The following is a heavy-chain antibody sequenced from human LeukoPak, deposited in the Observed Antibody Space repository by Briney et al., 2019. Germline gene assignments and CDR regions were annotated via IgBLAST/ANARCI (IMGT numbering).Heavy chain of an antibody. Sequence: PSETLSLTCTVSSGSISSSNYYWGWIRQPPGKGLEWIGSIYYSGSTYYNPSLKSRVTIPVDTSKNQFSLKLSSVTAADTAVYYCARQNHQWLPDYWGQGTLVTVSS. CDR2: IYYSGST. J-gene: IGHJ4*02. CDR1: SGSISSSNYY. V-gene: IGHV4-39*01. CDR3: ARQNHQWLPDY. D-gene: IGHD5-12*01.